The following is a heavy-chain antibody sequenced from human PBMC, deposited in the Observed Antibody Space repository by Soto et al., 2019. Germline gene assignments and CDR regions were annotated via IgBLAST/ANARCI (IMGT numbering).Heavy chain of an antibody. Sequence: GGSLRLSCAASGFTFSNYDMSWVRQAPGKGLEWVSSVSSSGSSTYYADSVKGRFTISRDNPKNTLYLQMSSLSAADTAVYYCARRDCGSGANCEFGAPAFAYFDYWGQGTLVTVSS. CDR1: GFTFSNYD. J-gene: IGHJ4*02. CDR3: ARRDCGSGANCEFGAPAFAYFDY. V-gene: IGHV3-23*01. CDR2: VSSSGSST. D-gene: IGHD2-21*01.